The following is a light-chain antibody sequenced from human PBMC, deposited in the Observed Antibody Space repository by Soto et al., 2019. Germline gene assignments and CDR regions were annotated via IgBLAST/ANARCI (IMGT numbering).Light chain of an antibody. CDR2: SAS. CDR1: RSVSGSY. J-gene: IGKJ5*01. V-gene: IGKV3-20*01. CDR3: QRYGSSTIT. Sequence: DIVLTQSPGTLSLSPGARLTLACMASRSVSGSYLAWYQQKPGQAPRVLIYSASLRATGIPDRFSVSGSGTDFSLTISRLENEDFAVYYCQRYGSSTITFGQGTRLENK.